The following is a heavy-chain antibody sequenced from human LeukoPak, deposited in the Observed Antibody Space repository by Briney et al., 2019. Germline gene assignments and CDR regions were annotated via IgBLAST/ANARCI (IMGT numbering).Heavy chain of an antibody. Sequence: ASVKVSCKASGGTFSSYTISWVRQAPGQGLEWMGRIIPILGIANYAQKFQGRVTITGDKSTSTAYMELSSLRSEDTAVYYCARDECSGGSCYSGLWFDPWGQGTLVTVSS. CDR1: GGTFSSYT. D-gene: IGHD2-15*01. V-gene: IGHV1-69*04. CDR3: ARDECSGGSCYSGLWFDP. J-gene: IGHJ5*02. CDR2: IIPILGIA.